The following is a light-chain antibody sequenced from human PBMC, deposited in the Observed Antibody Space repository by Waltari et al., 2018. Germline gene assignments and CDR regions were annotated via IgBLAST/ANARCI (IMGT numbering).Light chain of an antibody. CDR2: EVF. CDR1: TSDVGAYDL. J-gene: IGLJ1*01. CDR3: CSYAGRGTYV. V-gene: IGLV2-23*02. Sequence: QSALTQPASVSGTPGQSITISCPGTTSDVGAYDLVLWYQQHPGEAPKLRICEVFNRPSDISSRFSGSESGSTASLTISGLQPEDEGDYYCCSYAGRGTYVFGSGTKVTVL.